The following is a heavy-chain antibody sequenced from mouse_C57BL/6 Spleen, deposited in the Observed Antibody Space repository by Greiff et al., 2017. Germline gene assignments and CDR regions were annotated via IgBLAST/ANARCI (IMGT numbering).Heavy chain of an antibody. CDR1: GYAFSSSW. CDR3: ARLDYGSSYGGYFDV. J-gene: IGHJ1*03. Sequence: QVQLKESGPELVKPGASVKISCKASGYAFSSSWMNWVKQRPGKGLEWIGRIYPGDGDTNYNGKFKGKAKLTDAKSSSTASMQLRILTSEDSAVYFCARLDYGSSYGGYFDVWGTGTTGTVSS. CDR2: IYPGDGDT. D-gene: IGHD1-1*01. V-gene: IGHV1-82*01.